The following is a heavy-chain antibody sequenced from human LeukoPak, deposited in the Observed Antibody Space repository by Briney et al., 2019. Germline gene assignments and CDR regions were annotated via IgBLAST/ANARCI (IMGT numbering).Heavy chain of an antibody. CDR2: ISWNSGSI. Sequence: GGSLRLSCAASGFTFDDYAMHWVRQAPGKGPEWVSGISWNSGSIGYADSVKGRFTISRDNAKNSLYLQMNSLRAEDTALYYCAKDSGELLRSGAFDIWGQGTMVTVSS. D-gene: IGHD1-26*01. J-gene: IGHJ3*02. V-gene: IGHV3-9*01. CDR1: GFTFDDYA. CDR3: AKDSGELLRSGAFDI.